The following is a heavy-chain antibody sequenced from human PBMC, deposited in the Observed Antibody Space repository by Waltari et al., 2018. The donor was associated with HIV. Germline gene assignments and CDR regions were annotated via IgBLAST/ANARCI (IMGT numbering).Heavy chain of an antibody. J-gene: IGHJ4*02. CDR3: TTVPIVVVPAAIDY. CDR1: GFTFSNAW. D-gene: IGHD2-2*01. Sequence: GGLVKPGGSLRLPCAASGFTFSNAWMSWVRQAPGKGLEWVGRIKSKTDGGTTDYAAPVKGRFTISRDDSKNTLYLQMNSLKTEDTAVYYCTTVPIVVVPAAIDYWGQGTLVTVSS. V-gene: IGHV3-15*01. CDR2: IKSKTDGGTT.